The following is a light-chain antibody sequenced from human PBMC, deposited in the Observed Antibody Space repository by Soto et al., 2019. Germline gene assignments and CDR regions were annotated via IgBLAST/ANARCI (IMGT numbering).Light chain of an antibody. V-gene: IGLV2-14*01. CDR1: SSDVGGYNY. Sequence: QSALTQPASVSGSPGQSITISCTGTSSDVGGYNYVSWYQQYPGKAPKLMIYDVSNRPSGVSNRFSGSKSGNTASLTISGLQAEDEADYYCSSYISSSTLVVFGGGTKLTVL. CDR2: DVS. CDR3: SSYISSSTLVV. J-gene: IGLJ2*01.